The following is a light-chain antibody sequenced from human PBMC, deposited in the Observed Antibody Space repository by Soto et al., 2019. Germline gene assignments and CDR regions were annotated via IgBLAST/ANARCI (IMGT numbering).Light chain of an antibody. CDR2: DVS. Sequence: QSALTQPASVSGSPGQSITISCTGTSSDVGGYNYVSWYQQHPGKAPKLMIYDVSNRPSGVSNRFSGSQSGNTASLTISGLQAEDEADYYCSSYTSSSTLDYVFGTGTKLTVL. CDR3: SSYTSSSTLDYV. J-gene: IGLJ1*01. V-gene: IGLV2-14*01. CDR1: SSDVGGYNY.